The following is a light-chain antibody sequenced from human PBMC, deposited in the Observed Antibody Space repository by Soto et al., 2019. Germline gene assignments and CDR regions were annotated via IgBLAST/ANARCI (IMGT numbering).Light chain of an antibody. CDR2: AAS. J-gene: IGKJ1*01. Sequence: DIRMTQSPSSLSSSVGDRVTIACLASQDISTYLAWYQQKPGKVPKLLIYAASTLLSGVPSRFSGSGSGTDFTLTISSLQPEDVATYYCQKYNTAPLTFGQGTKVDI. CDR3: QKYNTAPLT. CDR1: QDISTY. V-gene: IGKV1-27*01.